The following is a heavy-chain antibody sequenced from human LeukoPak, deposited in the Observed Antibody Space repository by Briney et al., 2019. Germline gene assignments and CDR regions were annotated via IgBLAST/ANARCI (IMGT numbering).Heavy chain of an antibody. CDR1: GFTFSGSA. Sequence: GGSLRLSCAASGFTFSGSAMHWVRQASGKGLEWVGRIRSKANSYATAYAASVKGRFTISRDDSKNTAYLQMNSLKTEDTAVYYCTRLIEDCSGGSCYGPDYWGQGTLVTVSS. CDR3: TRLIEDCSGGSCYGPDY. CDR2: IRSKANSYAT. V-gene: IGHV3-73*01. J-gene: IGHJ4*02. D-gene: IGHD2-15*01.